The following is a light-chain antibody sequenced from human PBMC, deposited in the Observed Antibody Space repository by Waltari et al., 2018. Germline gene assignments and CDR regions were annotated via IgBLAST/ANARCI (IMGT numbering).Light chain of an antibody. J-gene: IGKJ1*01. V-gene: IGKV3-20*01. CDR3: HQYDQTPWT. CDR2: GTS. Sequence: ETVLTQSPVTLSLSPGETATLSCRASRRVGSSFLAWYHQRPCQSPRLRIYGTSTRATGIPDRFSGDGSGTDFTLIIRRLEPEDLGVYFCHQYDQTPWTFGQGTTVE. CDR1: RRVGSSF.